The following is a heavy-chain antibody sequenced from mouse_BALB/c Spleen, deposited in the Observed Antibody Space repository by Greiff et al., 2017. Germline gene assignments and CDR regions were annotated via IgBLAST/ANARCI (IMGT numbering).Heavy chain of an antibody. CDR2: ISSGSSTI. V-gene: IGHV5-17*02. CDR1: GFTFSSFG. J-gene: IGHJ4*01. Sequence: DVMLVESGGGLVQPGGSRKLSCAASGFTFSSFGMHWVRQAPEKGLEWVAYISSGSSTIYYADTVKGRFTISRDNPKNTLFLQMTSLRSEDTAMYYCAREGFAMDYWGQGTSVTVSS. CDR3: AREGFAMDY.